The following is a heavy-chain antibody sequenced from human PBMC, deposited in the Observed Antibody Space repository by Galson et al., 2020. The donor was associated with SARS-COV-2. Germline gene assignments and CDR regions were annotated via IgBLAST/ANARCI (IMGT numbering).Heavy chain of an antibody. J-gene: IGHJ6*02. CDR1: GFTFSSYA. D-gene: IGHD3-9*01. CDR2: ISYDGSNK. V-gene: IGHV3-30-3*01. CDR3: ARDRKYYDILTGYYNQGNYYYYYYGMDV. Sequence: GESLKISCAASGFTFSSYAMHWVRQAPGKGLEWVAVISYDGSNKYYADSVKGRFTISRDNSKNTLYLQINSLRAEDTAVYYCARDRKYYDILTGYYNQGNYYYYYYGMDVWGQGTTVTVSS.